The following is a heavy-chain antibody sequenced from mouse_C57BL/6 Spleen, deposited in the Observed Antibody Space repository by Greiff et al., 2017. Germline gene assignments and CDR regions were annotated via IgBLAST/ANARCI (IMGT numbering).Heavy chain of an antibody. CDR1: GYTFTSYW. V-gene: IGHV1-52*01. CDR3: ARAESDWYFDV. CDR2: IDPSDSET. J-gene: IGHJ1*03. Sequence: QVQLQQPGAELVRPGSSVKLSCKASGYTFTSYWMHWVKQRPIQGLEWIGNIDPSDSETHYNQKFKDKATLTVDKSSSTAYMQLSSLTSEDSAVYYCARAESDWYFDVWGTGTTVTVSS.